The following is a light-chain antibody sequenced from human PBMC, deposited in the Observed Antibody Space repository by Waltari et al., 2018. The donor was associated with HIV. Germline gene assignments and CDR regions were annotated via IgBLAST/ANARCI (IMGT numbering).Light chain of an antibody. Sequence: EIVLTQSPGTLSLSPGERATLSCRASQSVSPSYLAWYQQKPGQAPRLRIYGASSRATGIPDRVSGSGSGTDFTLTISRLEPEDFAVYYCQQYGSSLMYTFGQGTKLEIK. V-gene: IGKV3-20*01. CDR1: QSVSPSY. CDR3: QQYGSSLMYT. CDR2: GAS. J-gene: IGKJ2*01.